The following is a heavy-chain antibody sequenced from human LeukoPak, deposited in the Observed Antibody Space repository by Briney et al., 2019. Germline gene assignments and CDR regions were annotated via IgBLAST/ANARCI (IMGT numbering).Heavy chain of an antibody. CDR2: ISSSGNYV. V-gene: IGHV3-21*01. CDR3: ARDPYCSGGSCYSSGWFDY. D-gene: IGHD2-15*01. CDR1: GFTFSTYD. Sequence: GGSLRLSCAASGFTFSTYDMNWVRQAPGKGLEWVSSISSSGNYVYYADSVKGRFTISRDNAKNSLYLQRNSLRAEDTAVYYCARDPYCSGGSCYSSGWFDYWGQGTLVTVSS. J-gene: IGHJ4*02.